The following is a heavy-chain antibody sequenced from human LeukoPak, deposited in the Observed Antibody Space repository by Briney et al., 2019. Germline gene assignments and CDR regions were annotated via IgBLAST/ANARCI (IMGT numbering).Heavy chain of an antibody. CDR2: IKRDGSEK. V-gene: IGHV3-7*01. CDR3: ATPGISGSYDY. J-gene: IGHJ4*02. Sequence: GGSLRLSSAASGFTFSSYWMSWVRQAPGKGLEWVANIKRDGSEKYYVDSVKGRFTISRDNAKNSLYLQMNSLRAEDTAVYYCATPGISGSYDYWGQGTLVTVSS. CDR1: GFTFSSYW. D-gene: IGHD1-26*01.